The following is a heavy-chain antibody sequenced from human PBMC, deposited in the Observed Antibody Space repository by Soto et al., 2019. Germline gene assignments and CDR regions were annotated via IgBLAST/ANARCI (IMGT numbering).Heavy chain of an antibody. D-gene: IGHD1-26*01. CDR3: ARRVRATPNLVN. Sequence: SETLSLTCTVSGVSISSYYWSWIRQPPGKGLEWIGYIFYSGSTNYNPSLKSRVTISVETSKNQFSLKLSSVTAADTAVYYCARRVRATPNLVNWGPGTLLTAST. V-gene: IGHV4-59*01. J-gene: IGHJ4*01. CDR1: GVSISSYY. CDR2: IFYSGST.